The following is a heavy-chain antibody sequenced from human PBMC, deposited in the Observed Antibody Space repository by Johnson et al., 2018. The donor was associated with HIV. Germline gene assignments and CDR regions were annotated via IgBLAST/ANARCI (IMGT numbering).Heavy chain of an antibody. CDR2: ISDDGSDE. V-gene: IGHV3-30*01. J-gene: IGHJ3*02. D-gene: IGHD3-16*02. CDR1: GFTFSNFA. Sequence: QVQLVESGVTVVQPGRSLRLSCAVSGFTFSNFAMHWVRQAPGKGLEWVALISDDGSDENYADSVKGRFTISRDNSKDTLYLQMNSLRAEDTAVYYCARAGGGYPRGGHAFDIWGQGTMVTVSS. CDR3: ARAGGGYPRGGHAFDI.